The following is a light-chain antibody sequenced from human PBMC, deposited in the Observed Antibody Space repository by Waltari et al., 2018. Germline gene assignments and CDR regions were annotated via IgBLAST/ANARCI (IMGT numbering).Light chain of an antibody. J-gene: IGLJ2*01. Sequence: QSVLTQPPSVSGAPGQRVTISCTGTSSNIGAGHDVNWYQQFPGTAPKLLIYGNSNRPSGVPDRFSGSKSDTSASLTITGLQAEDEADYFCHSFDSSLSTGVVFGGGTKVTVL. CDR1: SSNIGAGHD. CDR3: HSFDSSLSTGVV. CDR2: GNS. V-gene: IGLV1-40*01.